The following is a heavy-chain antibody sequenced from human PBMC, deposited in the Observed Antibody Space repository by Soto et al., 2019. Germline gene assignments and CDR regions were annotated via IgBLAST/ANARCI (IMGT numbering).Heavy chain of an antibody. CDR3: ARVGPWVPYYYDSSPYTFENWFDP. CDR1: GYSISSGYY. D-gene: IGHD3-22*01. CDR2: IYHGGST. V-gene: IGHV4-38-2*01. Sequence: PSETLSLTCAVSGYSISSGYYWGWLRQPPGKGLEWSGSIYHGGSTYYNPSLNSRVPLSIDMTNNHVSLILNSVTAADTAVYYCARVGPWVPYYYDSSPYTFENWFDPWGQGTLVTVSS. J-gene: IGHJ5*02.